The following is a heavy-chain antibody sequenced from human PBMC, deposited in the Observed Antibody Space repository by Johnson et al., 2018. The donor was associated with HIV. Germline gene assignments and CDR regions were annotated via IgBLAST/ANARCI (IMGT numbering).Heavy chain of an antibody. J-gene: IGHJ3*02. V-gene: IGHV3-15*01. D-gene: IGHD3-16*01. CDR3: TTERGDPLIGADAFDI. CDR2: IKSKTDGGTT. CDR1: GFTFSSAW. Sequence: VQLVESGGGLVKPGGSLRLSCAASGFTFSSAWMSWVRQAPGKGLEWVGRIKSKTDGGTTDYAAPVKGRFTISRDDSKNTLYLQMNSLKTEDTAVYYCTTERGDPLIGADAFDIWGQGTMVTVSS.